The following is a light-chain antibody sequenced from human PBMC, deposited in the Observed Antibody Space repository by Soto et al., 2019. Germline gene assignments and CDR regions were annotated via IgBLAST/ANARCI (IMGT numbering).Light chain of an antibody. CDR3: SSYTSSSTYV. Sequence: QSALTQPASVSGSPGQSITISCTGTSSDVGYYNYVSWYQQHPGKAPKLMIYDVRNRPSGVSNRFSGSKSGNTASLTISGLQAEDEPDYYCSSYTSSSTYVFGTGTKLTVL. CDR1: SSDVGYYNY. CDR2: DVR. J-gene: IGLJ1*01. V-gene: IGLV2-14*03.